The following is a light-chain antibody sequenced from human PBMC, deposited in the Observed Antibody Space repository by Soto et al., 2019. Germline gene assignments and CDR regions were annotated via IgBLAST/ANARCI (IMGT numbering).Light chain of an antibody. CDR1: QSISNY. CDR2: DTF. CDR3: QQRSNWPLT. V-gene: IGKV3-11*01. Sequence: EIVFAPSPATLSLAPGERAPPPCLASQSISNYLAWYQQKPGQAPRLLIYDTFHRAAGIPARFSGSGSGTDFSLTISSLEPEDFAVYYCQQRSNWPLTFGGGTKVDIK. J-gene: IGKJ4*01.